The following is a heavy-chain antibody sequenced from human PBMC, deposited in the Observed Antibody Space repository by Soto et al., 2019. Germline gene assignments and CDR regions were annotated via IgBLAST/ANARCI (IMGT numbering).Heavy chain of an antibody. J-gene: IGHJ4*02. V-gene: IGHV5-51*01. CDR3: ARRDMLTGYVYFDY. CDR1: GYTFTKYW. Sequence: PGESLKISXQASGYTFTKYWVGWVRQMPGKGLEWMGIIYPDDSDTRYSPSFQGHVTISADKSISTAYLQWSSLKASDSATYYCARRDMLTGYVYFDYWGQGTQVTVSS. CDR2: IYPDDSDT. D-gene: IGHD3-9*01.